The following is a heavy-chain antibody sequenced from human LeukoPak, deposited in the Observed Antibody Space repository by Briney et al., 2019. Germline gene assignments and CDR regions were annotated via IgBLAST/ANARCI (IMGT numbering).Heavy chain of an antibody. D-gene: IGHD3-22*01. CDR1: GYTFANYG. J-gene: IGHJ1*01. Sequence: ASVRVACKTSGYTFANYGMHWVRQAPRQSLEWMGWINTGNGNTKSSQKFQDRVALTRDTSASTAYMELNSLSSEDTAVYYCARVPLSDSSGHYYPHWGQGTLVTVSS. CDR3: ARVPLSDSSGHYYPH. CDR2: INTGNGNT. V-gene: IGHV1-3*04.